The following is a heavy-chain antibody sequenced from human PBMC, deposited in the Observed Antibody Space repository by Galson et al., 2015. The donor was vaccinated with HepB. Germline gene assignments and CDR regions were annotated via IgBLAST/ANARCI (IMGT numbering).Heavy chain of an antibody. CDR3: ARDYSTVGLDY. D-gene: IGHD4-11*01. Sequence: LRLSCAGSGFTFSTYGMHWVRQAPGKGLEWVAVIWYDGSKKYYADSVKGRFTISRDNSKNTLFLEMNSLRAEDTAIYYCARDYSTVGLDYWGQGTLVTVSS. J-gene: IGHJ4*02. CDR1: GFTFSTYG. CDR2: IWYDGSKK. V-gene: IGHV3-33*01.